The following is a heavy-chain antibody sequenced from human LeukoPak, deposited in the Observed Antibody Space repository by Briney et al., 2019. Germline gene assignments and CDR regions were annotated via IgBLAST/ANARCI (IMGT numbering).Heavy chain of an antibody. CDR3: ARGGCSGGSCYSGWFDP. CDR1: GYTFTGYY. D-gene: IGHD2-15*01. V-gene: IGHV1-2*02. J-gene: IGHJ5*02. Sequence: GASVKVSCKASGYTFTGYYMHWVRQAPGQGLEWMGWINPNSGGTNYAQKFRGRVTMTRDTSISTAYMELSRLRSDDTAVYYCARGGCSGGSCYSGWFDPWGQGTLVTVSS. CDR2: INPNSGGT.